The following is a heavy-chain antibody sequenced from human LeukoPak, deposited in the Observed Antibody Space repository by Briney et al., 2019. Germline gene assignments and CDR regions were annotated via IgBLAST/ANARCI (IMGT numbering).Heavy chain of an antibody. V-gene: IGHV3-53*01. CDR1: GFTVISNY. Sequence: PGGSLRLSCAASGFTVISNYMSWVRQAPGKGLEWVSLIYSGGSTYYADSVRGRFTISRDNSKNTLCLQMNSLRAEDTAVYYCARELAYYFDYWGQGTLVTVSS. CDR3: ARELAYYFDY. J-gene: IGHJ4*02. CDR2: IYSGGST. D-gene: IGHD1-1*01.